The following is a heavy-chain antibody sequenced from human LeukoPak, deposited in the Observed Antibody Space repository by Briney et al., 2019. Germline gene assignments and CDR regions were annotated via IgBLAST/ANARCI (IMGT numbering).Heavy chain of an antibody. D-gene: IGHD2-2*02. J-gene: IGHJ4*02. CDR1: GGSISSGDYY. CDR3: ARGGDTAHVDY. V-gene: IGHV4-30-4*01. Sequence: KPSETLSLTCTVSGGSISSGDYYWSWIRQPPGKGLEWIGYIYYSGSTYYNPSLKSRVTISVDTSKNQFSLKLSSVTAADTAVYYCARGGDTAHVDYWGQGTLVTVSS. CDR2: IYYSGST.